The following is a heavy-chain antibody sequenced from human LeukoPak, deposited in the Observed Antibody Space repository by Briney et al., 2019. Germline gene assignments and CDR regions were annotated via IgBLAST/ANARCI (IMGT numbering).Heavy chain of an antibody. D-gene: IGHD3-22*01. V-gene: IGHV4-39*07. J-gene: IGHJ3*02. CDR3: ARKVVVVVSAFDI. CDR1: GGSISSSSYY. CDR2: IYYSGST. Sequence: SETLSLTCTVSGGSISSSSYYWGWIRQPPGKGLEWIGSIYYSGSTYYNPSLKSRVTISVDTSKNQFSLKLSSVTAADTAAYYCARKVVVVVSAFDIWGQGTMVTVSS.